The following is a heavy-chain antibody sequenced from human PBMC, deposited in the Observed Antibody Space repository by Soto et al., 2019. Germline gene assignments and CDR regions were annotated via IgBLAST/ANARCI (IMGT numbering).Heavy chain of an antibody. J-gene: IGHJ5*02. CDR1: GFAFSGYG. Sequence: VQLVESGGGVVPHGGSLRLSWAASGFAFSGYGMHWVRQAPGTGLMWVSRINGDGRSTNYTDSVKGRFTISREHAKNTLDLQMNSLRAEDTAVYYMARTAYGEDWFDPWARGTLVSFSS. V-gene: IGHV3-74*01. CDR3: ARTAYGEDWFDP. CDR2: INGDGRST. D-gene: IGHD4-17*01.